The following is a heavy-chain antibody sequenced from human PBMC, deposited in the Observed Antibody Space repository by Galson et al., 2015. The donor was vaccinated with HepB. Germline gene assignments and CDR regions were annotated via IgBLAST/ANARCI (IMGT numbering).Heavy chain of an antibody. J-gene: IGHJ6*02. CDR3: ARDLEAYYDFWSGYWYYYGMDV. Sequence: SLRLSCAASGFTFSSYWMSWVRQAPGKGREWVANIKQDGGEKYYVASVKGRFTISRDNAKNSLYLQMNSLRAEDTAVYYCARDLEAYYDFWSGYWYYYGMDVWGQGTTVTVSS. D-gene: IGHD3-3*01. CDR1: GFTFSSYW. CDR2: IKQDGGEK. V-gene: IGHV3-7*01.